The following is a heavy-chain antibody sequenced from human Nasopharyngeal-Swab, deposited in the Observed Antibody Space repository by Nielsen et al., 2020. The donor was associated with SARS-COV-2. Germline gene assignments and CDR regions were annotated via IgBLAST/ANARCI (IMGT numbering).Heavy chain of an antibody. J-gene: IGHJ4*02. Sequence: GESLKISCAASGFTFSSYGMHWVRQAPGKGLEWVAVIWYGGSNKYYADSVKGRFTISRDNSKNTLYLQMNSLRAEDTAVYYCARGSHVGDYWGQGTLVTVSS. V-gene: IGHV3-33*01. CDR1: GFTFSSYG. CDR3: ARGSHVGDY. CDR2: IWYGGSNK. D-gene: IGHD1-26*01.